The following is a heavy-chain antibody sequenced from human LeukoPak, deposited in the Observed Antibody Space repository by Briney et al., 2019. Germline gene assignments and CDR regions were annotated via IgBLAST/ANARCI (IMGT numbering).Heavy chain of an antibody. D-gene: IGHD3-16*02. CDR3: AQDYRWFAP. CDR2: LSYDGSNE. Sequence: PGGSLRLSCAASRFTFSNYPMHWVCQAPGKGLEWVALLSYDGSNECYADSVKGRFTISRDNSKNTLYLQMNSLRAEDTAVYYCAQDYRWFAPWGQGTLVTVSS. V-gene: IGHV3-30-3*01. J-gene: IGHJ5*02. CDR1: RFTFSNYP.